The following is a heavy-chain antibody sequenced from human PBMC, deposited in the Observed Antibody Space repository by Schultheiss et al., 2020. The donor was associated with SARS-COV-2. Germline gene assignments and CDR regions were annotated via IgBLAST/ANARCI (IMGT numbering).Heavy chain of an antibody. CDR2: ISYDGSNK. D-gene: IGHD3-22*01. CDR1: GFTFTSAW. J-gene: IGHJ3*02. CDR3: VKLYHDSSGYFLHDAFDI. V-gene: IGHV3-30*18. Sequence: GGSLRLSCAASGFTFTSAWMHWVRQAPGKGLEWVAVISYDGSNKYYADSVKGRFTISRDNSKNTLYLQMNSLRAEDTAVYYCVKLYHDSSGYFLHDAFDIWGQGTMVTVSS.